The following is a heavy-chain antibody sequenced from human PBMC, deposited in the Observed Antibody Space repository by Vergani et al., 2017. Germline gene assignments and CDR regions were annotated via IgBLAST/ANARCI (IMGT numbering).Heavy chain of an antibody. CDR1: GFNFQIYW. CDR2: LKKDGSEN. CDR3: VRGGLGTSCNWFDS. V-gene: IGHV3-7*01. D-gene: IGHD2-2*01. Sequence: EVLLVESGGDLVQPGGSLRLSCEASGFNFQIYWMGWVRQTAGKGLEWVANLKKDGSENYYVDSVKGRFTITRDNSKKFIYLQMNSLRADDTAVYYCVRGGLGTSCNWFDSWGQGTRVTVSS. J-gene: IGHJ5*01.